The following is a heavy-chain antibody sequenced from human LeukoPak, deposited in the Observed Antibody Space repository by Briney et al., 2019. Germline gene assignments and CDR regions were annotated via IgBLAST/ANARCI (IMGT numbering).Heavy chain of an antibody. D-gene: IGHD3-3*01. J-gene: IGHJ4*02. V-gene: IGHV3-23*01. CDR3: AKDKIGLRFLEWSYLFDY. CDR2: ISGSGGST. CDR1: GFTFSGYA. Sequence: GGSLRLSCAASGFTFSGYAMSWVRQAPGKGLEWVSAISGSGGSTYYADSMKGRFTISRDNSKNTLYLQMNSLRAEDTAVYYCAKDKIGLRFLEWSYLFDYWGQGTLVTVSS.